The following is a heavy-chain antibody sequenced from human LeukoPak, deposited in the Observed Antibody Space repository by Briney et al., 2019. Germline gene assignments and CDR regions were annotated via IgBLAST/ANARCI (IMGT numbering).Heavy chain of an antibody. D-gene: IGHD2-2*01. CDR1: GYTFTGYY. J-gene: IGHJ4*02. CDR2: INPNSGGT. V-gene: IGHV1-2*02. CDR3: ATYYCSTTSCYPYFFDY. Sequence: ASVKVSCKASGYTFTGYYMHWVRQAPGQGLEWMRWINPNSGGTNYAQKFQGRVTMTRDTSISTAYMELSRLRSDDTAVYYCATYYCSTTSCYPYFFDYWGQGTLVTVSS.